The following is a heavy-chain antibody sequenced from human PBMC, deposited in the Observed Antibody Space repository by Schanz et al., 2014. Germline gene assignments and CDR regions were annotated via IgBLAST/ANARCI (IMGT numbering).Heavy chain of an antibody. CDR2: FNDGGVNK. D-gene: IGHD6-13*01. Sequence: EVQLLESGGGLVQPGGSLRLSCAASGFTFGDYAMTWVRQAPGKGLEWVSSFNDGGVNKYYADSVKGRFTISSDNSKSTLYLQMSSLRAEDTAVYYCAKSQGSSFDSWGQGTLVTVSS. CDR1: GFTFGDYA. J-gene: IGHJ4*02. CDR3: AKSQGSSFDS. V-gene: IGHV3-23*01.